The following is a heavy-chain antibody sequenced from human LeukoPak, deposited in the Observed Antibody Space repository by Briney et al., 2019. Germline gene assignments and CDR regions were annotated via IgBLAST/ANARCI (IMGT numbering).Heavy chain of an antibody. CDR1: GFTFSDSY. CDR3: STDPRSLRD. V-gene: IGHV3-11*05. Sequence: GGSLRLSCAASGFTFSDSYMTWIRQAPGKGLESLSYISGSSTYTNYADSVKGRFTISRDNARNSLFLQMNSLRAEDTAVYYCSTDPRSLRDWGQGTLVIVSS. CDR2: ISGSSTYT. D-gene: IGHD3-16*02. J-gene: IGHJ4*02.